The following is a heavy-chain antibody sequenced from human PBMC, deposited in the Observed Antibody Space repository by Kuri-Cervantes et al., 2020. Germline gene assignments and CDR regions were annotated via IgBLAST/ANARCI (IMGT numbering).Heavy chain of an antibody. CDR2: IRSDGVTT. Sequence: GESLKISCAASGFIFSTYAMSWVRQSPGKGLEWVSSIRSDGVTTYYADSVKGRSAISRDNSKNTLYLRMNSLRADDTAVYYCARDPSPDPYTSGPYYFDYWGQGTLVTVSS. CDR1: GFIFSTYA. V-gene: IGHV3-23*01. D-gene: IGHD6-19*01. J-gene: IGHJ4*02. CDR3: ARDPSPDPYTSGPYYFDY.